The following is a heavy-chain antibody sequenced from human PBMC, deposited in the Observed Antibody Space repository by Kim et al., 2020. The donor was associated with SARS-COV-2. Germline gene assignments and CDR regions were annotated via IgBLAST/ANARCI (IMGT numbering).Heavy chain of an antibody. Sequence: SETLSLTCTVSGASMSSGDYYWSWIRQPPGKGLEWIGRISNSGATFYNPFLESRVIISLDTSKNQFSLKLSSETAADTAVYYCARVAGDSGPYPYYFD. D-gene: IGHD3-10*01. J-gene: IGHJ4*01. CDR3: ARVAGDSGPYPYYFD. CDR2: ISNSGAT. CDR1: GASMSSGDYY. V-gene: IGHV4-30-4*01.